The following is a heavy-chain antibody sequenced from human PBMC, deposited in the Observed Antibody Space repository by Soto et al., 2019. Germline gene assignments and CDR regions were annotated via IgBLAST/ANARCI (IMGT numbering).Heavy chain of an antibody. CDR3: VEGAMVRGVINNDYYFMDV. Sequence: SETLSLTCTVSGGSISTGNHHWGWIRRPPGKGLTWIGTVSHSGTTYYNPSLKSRLTISVDTSKYQFSLMLSSVTAADTAVYFCVEGAMVRGVINNDYYFMDVWGKGTTVTVSS. V-gene: IGHV4-39*01. CDR2: VSHSGTT. D-gene: IGHD3-10*01. J-gene: IGHJ6*03. CDR1: GGSISTGNHH.